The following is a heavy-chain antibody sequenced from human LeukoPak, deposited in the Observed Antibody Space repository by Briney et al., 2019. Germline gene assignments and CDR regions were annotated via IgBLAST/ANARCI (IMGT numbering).Heavy chain of an antibody. V-gene: IGHV4-59*01. Sequence: PSETLSLTCTVSGGSMNNYYWNWIRQPPGKGLEWIGYIYYSGSTNYNPSLKSRVTISVDTSKNQCSLKLSSVPAADTAVYYCARASPDSNCGGDCYSVDYYYDYMDVWGKGTTVTVSS. J-gene: IGHJ6*03. CDR1: GGSMNNYY. CDR3: ARASPDSNCGGDCYSVDYYYDYMDV. CDR2: IYYSGST. D-gene: IGHD2-21*02.